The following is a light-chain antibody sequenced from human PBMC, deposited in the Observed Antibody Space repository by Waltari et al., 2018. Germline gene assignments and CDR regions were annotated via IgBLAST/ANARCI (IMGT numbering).Light chain of an antibody. CDR2: AAS. CDR3: QQSYSTPRFT. CDR1: QSISSY. V-gene: IGKV1-39*01. Sequence: IQMTQSPSSLSASVGDRVTITCRASQSISSYLNWYQQKPGKAPKLLIYAASSLQSGVPSRFSGSGSGTDVTLTISSLQPEDFATDYCQQSYSTPRFTFGPGTKVDIK. J-gene: IGKJ3*01.